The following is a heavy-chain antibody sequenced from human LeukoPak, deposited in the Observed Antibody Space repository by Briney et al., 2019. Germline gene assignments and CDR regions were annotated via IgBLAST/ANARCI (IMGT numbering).Heavy chain of an antibody. CDR1: GFTFSSYS. CDR2: ISSSSSYI. V-gene: IGHV3-21*01. Sequence: GGSLRLSCAASGFTFSSYSMNWVRQAPGKGLEWVSSISSSSSYIYYADSVKGRFTISRVNAKNSLYLQMNSLRAEDTAVYYCARATIFGWFDPWGQGTLVTVSS. CDR3: ARATIFGWFDP. J-gene: IGHJ5*02. D-gene: IGHD3-9*01.